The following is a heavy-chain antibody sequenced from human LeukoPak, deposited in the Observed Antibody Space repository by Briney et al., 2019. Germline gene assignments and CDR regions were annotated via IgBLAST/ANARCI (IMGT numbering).Heavy chain of an antibody. V-gene: IGHV4-34*01. J-gene: IGHJ4*02. D-gene: IGHD6-19*01. Sequence: SETLSLTCDVYGGSFSGYYWSWIRQPPGKGLEWIGEINHSGSTKYNPPLKRRVTISVDTSKNQFSLKLSSVTAADTAVYYCARGLAVAGTILGYWGQGTLVTVSS. CDR2: INHSGST. CDR1: GGSFSGYY. CDR3: ARGLAVAGTILGY.